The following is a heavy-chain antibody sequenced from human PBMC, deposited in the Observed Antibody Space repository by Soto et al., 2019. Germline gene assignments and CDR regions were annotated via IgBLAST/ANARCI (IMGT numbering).Heavy chain of an antibody. D-gene: IGHD6-6*01. Sequence: EVQLVESGGGLVQPGGSLRLSCAASGFNFSTYWMTWVRQAPGKGLEWVANIKEAGSEKYYVDSVKGRFTISRDNAKNSVYLQMNSLKDEDTAVYCCARYFSSDYWGQGTLVSVSS. CDR2: IKEAGSEK. CDR3: ARYFSSDY. J-gene: IGHJ4*02. V-gene: IGHV3-7*03. CDR1: GFNFSTYW.